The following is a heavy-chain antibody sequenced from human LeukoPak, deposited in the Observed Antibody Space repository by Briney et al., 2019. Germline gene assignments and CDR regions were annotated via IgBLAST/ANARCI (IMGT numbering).Heavy chain of an antibody. V-gene: IGHV3-74*01. D-gene: IGHD2-2*01. CDR2: INSDGSST. Sequence: PGGSLRLSCAASGFTFSSYWMHWVRQAPGKGLVWVSRINSDGSSTSYADSVKGRFTISRDNAKNTLYLQMNSLRAEDTAVYYCASLDIVVVPAQSHYYYYMDVWGKGTTVTISS. J-gene: IGHJ6*03. CDR3: ASLDIVVVPAQSHYYYYMDV. CDR1: GFTFSSYW.